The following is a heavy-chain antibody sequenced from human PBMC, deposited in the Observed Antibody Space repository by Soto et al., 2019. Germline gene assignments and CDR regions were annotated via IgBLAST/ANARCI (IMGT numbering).Heavy chain of an antibody. CDR3: ARAREDSSGWFDY. J-gene: IGHJ4*02. V-gene: IGHV1-2*02. Sequence: QVQLVQSGAEVKQPGASMKVSCKASGYIFSDNYIHWVRQAPGQGLEWMAWINPKSGGTNYARNFQGRVTLTRDTSISTAYMDRSRLTSDDTAVYYCARAREDSSGWFDYWGQGTLVTVSS. CDR2: INPKSGGT. CDR1: GYIFSDNY. D-gene: IGHD6-19*01.